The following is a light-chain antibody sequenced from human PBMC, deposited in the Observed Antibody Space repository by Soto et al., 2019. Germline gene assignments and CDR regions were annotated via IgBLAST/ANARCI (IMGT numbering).Light chain of an antibody. CDR1: SSDDGGYNL. Sequence: QSALTQPASVSGSPGQSITISCTGTSSDDGGYNLVSWYQQYPDKAPKLMIFDVNTRPSGVSNRFSGSKSGNTASLTISGLQAEDEADYYCSSYKSSSTRPDVFGTGTKLTVL. CDR3: SSYKSSSTRPDV. V-gene: IGLV2-14*01. CDR2: DVN. J-gene: IGLJ1*01.